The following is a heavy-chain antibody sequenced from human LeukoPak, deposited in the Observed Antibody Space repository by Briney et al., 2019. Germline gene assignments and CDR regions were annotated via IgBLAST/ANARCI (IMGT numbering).Heavy chain of an antibody. V-gene: IGHV1-18*01. CDR2: ISAYNGNT. J-gene: IGHJ3*02. CDR3: ARDRLLWFGEPDAFDI. D-gene: IGHD3-10*01. CDR1: VYTFTSYG. Sequence: GASVKVSFKASVYTFTSYGISWVRQAPGQGLEWMGWISAYNGNTNYAQKLQGRVTMTADTSTSTAYMELRSLRSDDTAVYYCARDRLLWFGEPDAFDIWGQGTMVTVSS.